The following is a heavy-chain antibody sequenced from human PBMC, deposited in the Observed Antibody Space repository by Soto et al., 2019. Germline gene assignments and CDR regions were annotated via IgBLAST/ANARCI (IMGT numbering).Heavy chain of an antibody. Sequence: EVQLVESGGGLVQPGESLRLSCAASGFTFSNYWMHWVRQAPGKGLVWVSRIDSDGSRITYADFVKGRFTISRDNAKNTVSVPMNSMTAEDPAVYYCGSTSLVGAVATREDFWGQGTLFTVSS. CDR2: IDSDGSRI. CDR3: GSTSLVGAVATREDF. D-gene: IGHD2-15*01. V-gene: IGHV3-74*01. CDR1: GFTFSNYW. J-gene: IGHJ4*02.